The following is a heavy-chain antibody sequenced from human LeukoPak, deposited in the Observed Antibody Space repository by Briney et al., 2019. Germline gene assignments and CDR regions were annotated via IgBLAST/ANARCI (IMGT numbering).Heavy chain of an antibody. J-gene: IGHJ4*02. Sequence: GGSLRLSCAASGFTFSSYWMHWVRQAPGKGLVWVSRINSDGSSTNYADSVKGRFTISRDNAKNTVYLQMNSLRAEDTAVYYCVRDWGYDSSGYWQKYFDTWGQGTLVTVSS. V-gene: IGHV3-74*01. CDR1: GFTFSSYW. CDR2: INSDGSST. CDR3: VRDWGYDSSGYWQKYFDT. D-gene: IGHD3-22*01.